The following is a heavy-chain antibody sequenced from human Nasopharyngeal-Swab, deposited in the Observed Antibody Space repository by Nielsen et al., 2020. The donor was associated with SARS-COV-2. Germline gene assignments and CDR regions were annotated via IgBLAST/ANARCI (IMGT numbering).Heavy chain of an antibody. V-gene: IGHV3-30*18. CDR1: GFTFTSYG. CDR2: ISYEGSNK. J-gene: IGHJ4*02. D-gene: IGHD1-26*01. CDR3: AKAKYGWELLIQATYFDY. Sequence: GESLKISCAASGFTFTSYGMHWVRQAPGKGLEWVSVISYEGSNKYYADSVKGRFTISRDNSKNTLYLQMNSLRAEDTAVYYCAKAKYGWELLIQATYFDYWGQGTLVTVSS.